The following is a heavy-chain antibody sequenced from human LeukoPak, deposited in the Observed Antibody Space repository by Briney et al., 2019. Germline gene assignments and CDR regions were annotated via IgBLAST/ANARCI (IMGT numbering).Heavy chain of an antibody. D-gene: IGHD2-15*01. J-gene: IGHJ4*02. CDR1: GGSFSGYY. V-gene: IGHV4-34*01. CDR2: INHRGST. Sequence: SETLSLTCAIYGGSFSGYYWSWIRQPPGKGLEWIGEINHRGSTNYNPSLKSRVTISVDTSKNQFSLKLSSVTAADTAVYYCARVAAKTVDYWGQGTLVTVSS. CDR3: ARVAAKTVDY.